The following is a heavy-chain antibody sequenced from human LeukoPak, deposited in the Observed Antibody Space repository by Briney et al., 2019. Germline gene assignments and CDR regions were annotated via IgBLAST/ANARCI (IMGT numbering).Heavy chain of an antibody. CDR2: INHSGSI. J-gene: IGHJ4*02. CDR1: GGSFSGYY. V-gene: IGHV4-34*01. CDR3: ARALVAATSVPGY. Sequence: SETLSLTCAVYGGSFSGYYWSWIRQPPGKGLEWIGEINHSGSINYNPSLKSRVTISVDTSKNQFSLKLSSVTAADTAVYYCARALVAATSVPGYWGQGTLVTVSS. D-gene: IGHD2-15*01.